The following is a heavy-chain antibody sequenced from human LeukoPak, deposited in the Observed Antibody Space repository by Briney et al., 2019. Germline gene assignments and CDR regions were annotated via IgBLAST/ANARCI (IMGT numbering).Heavy chain of an antibody. Sequence: PGGSLRLSCAASGFTFSDYYMSWIRQAPGKGLEWVSYISSSGSTIYYADSVKGRFTISRDNAKNSLYLQMNSLRAEDTAVYYCARAVWFGEFHNWFDPWGQGTLVTVSS. J-gene: IGHJ5*02. CDR1: GFTFSDYY. D-gene: IGHD3-10*01. CDR3: ARAVWFGEFHNWFDP. CDR2: ISSSGSTI. V-gene: IGHV3-11*04.